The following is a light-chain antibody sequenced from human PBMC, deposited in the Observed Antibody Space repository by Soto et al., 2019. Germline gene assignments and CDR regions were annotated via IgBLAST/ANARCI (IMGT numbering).Light chain of an antibody. CDR1: QSISSD. CDR2: GAS. J-gene: IGKJ2*01. CDR3: QQYNKWPRT. Sequence: EIVMTQSPATLSVSPGERATLSCRASQSISSDVAWYQQKPGQAPRLLIYGASTTATGIPARFSGSGSGTEFTLTISSLQSEDFALYNCQQYNKWPRTFGQGTKVDIK. V-gene: IGKV3-15*01.